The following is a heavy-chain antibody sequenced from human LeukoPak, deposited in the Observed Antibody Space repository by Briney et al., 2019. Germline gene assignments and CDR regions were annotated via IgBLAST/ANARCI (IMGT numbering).Heavy chain of an antibody. CDR1: GFTVSSSF. V-gene: IGHV3-53*01. J-gene: IGHJ4*02. Sequence: GGSLRLSCAASGFTVSSSFIYWVRRAPGKGLEWVSFIHRDDKTYYADSVKGRFAMSRDNSKDTLFLQMHSLRPGDTAVYYCVREDTPATANYWGQGTLVTISS. CDR3: VREDTPATANY. CDR2: IHRDDKT. D-gene: IGHD2-21*02.